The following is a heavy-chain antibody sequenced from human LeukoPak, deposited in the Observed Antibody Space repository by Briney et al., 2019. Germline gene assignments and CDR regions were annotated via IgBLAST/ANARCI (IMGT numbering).Heavy chain of an antibody. CDR3: AKGDGSNNYYMDV. D-gene: IGHD3-10*01. J-gene: IGHJ6*03. Sequence: PGGSLRLSCTASGFTFSNYAMHWVRQAPGKGLEWVAVISSDGRNEFHGDSVKGRFTISRDNSRSTLYLQMDTLRAEDTAVYYCAKGDGSNNYYMDVWGKGTTVTVSS. CDR1: GFTFSNYA. CDR2: ISSDGRNE. V-gene: IGHV3-30*04.